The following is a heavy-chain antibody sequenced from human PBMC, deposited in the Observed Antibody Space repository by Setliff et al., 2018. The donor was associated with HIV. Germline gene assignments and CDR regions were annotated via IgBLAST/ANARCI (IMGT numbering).Heavy chain of an antibody. V-gene: IGHV4-34*01. CDR3: AGLSDFLDY. CDR1: GGSLSSSY. D-gene: IGHD2-21*01. CDR2: INHSGTA. Sequence: PSETLSLTCAVYGGSLSSSYWTWIRQAPGTGLEWIGEINHSGTANYNPSLKSRVTMSLDRYKRQFTLKLTSLTAADTAVYYCAGLSDFLDYWGLGNLVTVSS. J-gene: IGHJ4*02.